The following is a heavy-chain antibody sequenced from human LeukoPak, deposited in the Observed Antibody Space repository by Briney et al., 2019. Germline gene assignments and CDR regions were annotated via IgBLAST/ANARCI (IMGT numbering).Heavy chain of an antibody. J-gene: IGHJ4*02. D-gene: IGHD2-2*01. Sequence: PGGSLRLSCAASGFTFSNAWMSWVRQAPGKGLEWVGRIKSKTDGGTTDYAAPVKGRFTISRDDSKNTLYLQMNSLKTEDTAVYYCTRTATRRPYCSSTSCPMFDFDYWGQGTLVTVSS. CDR2: IKSKTDGGTT. V-gene: IGHV3-15*01. CDR1: GFTFSNAW. CDR3: TRTATRRPYCSSTSCPMFDFDY.